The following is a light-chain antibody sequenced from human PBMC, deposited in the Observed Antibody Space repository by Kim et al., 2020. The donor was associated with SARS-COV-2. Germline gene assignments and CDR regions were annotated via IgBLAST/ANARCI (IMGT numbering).Light chain of an antibody. CDR3: QQLNNLYT. CDR2: DAS. V-gene: IGKV1D-13*01. Sequence: RSTSVGDRVSITCRASQDISSALAWYQQKPGKAPNLLIYDASTLESGVPSRFSGSGSGTDFTLTISSLQPEDFATYYCQQLNNLYTFGQGTKLEI. CDR1: QDISSA. J-gene: IGKJ2*01.